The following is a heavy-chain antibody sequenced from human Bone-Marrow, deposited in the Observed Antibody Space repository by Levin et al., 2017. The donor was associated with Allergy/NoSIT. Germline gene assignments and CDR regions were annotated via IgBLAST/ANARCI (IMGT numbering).Heavy chain of an antibody. V-gene: IGHV3-30-3*01. D-gene: IGHD5-18*01. Sequence: GGSLRLSCVASGFTLSSYGLHWVRQAPGKGLEWVALISYDGSTKYADSVKGRFTISRDNSKNTLYLQMNSLRVEDTAVYYCARKASGTWIRLYYYYYMDVWGKGTTVTVSS. J-gene: IGHJ6*03. CDR1: GFTLSSYG. CDR3: ARKASGTWIRLYYYYYMDV. CDR2: ISYDGSTK.